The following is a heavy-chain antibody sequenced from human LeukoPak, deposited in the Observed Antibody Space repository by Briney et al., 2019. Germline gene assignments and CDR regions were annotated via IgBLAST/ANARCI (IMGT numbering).Heavy chain of an antibody. CDR2: ISSSSSYI. J-gene: IGHJ4*02. V-gene: IGHV3-21*01. CDR3: ASLISGSYYGDY. Sequence: GGSLRLSCAASGFTFSSYSMNWVRQAPGKGLEWVSSISSSSSYIYYADSVKGRFTISRDNAKNSLYLQMNSLRAEDTAVYYCASLISGSYYGDYWGQGTLVTVSS. D-gene: IGHD1-26*01. CDR1: GFTFSSYS.